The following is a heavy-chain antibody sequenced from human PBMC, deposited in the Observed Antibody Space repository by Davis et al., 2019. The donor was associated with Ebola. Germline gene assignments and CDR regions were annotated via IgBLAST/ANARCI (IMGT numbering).Heavy chain of an antibody. CDR1: GGPNSSSSYY. Sequence: SETLSLTCTVSGGPNSSSSYYWGWIRQPPGKGLEWIGSIYYSGSTYYNPSLTSRVTISVDTSKNQFSLKLSSVTAADTAVYYCARRWERIAKPFDYWGQGTLVTVSS. CDR2: IYYSGST. V-gene: IGHV4-39*01. J-gene: IGHJ4*02. CDR3: ARRWERIAKPFDY. D-gene: IGHD1-26*01.